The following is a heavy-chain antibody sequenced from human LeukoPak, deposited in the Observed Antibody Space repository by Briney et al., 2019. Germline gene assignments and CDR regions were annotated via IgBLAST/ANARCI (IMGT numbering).Heavy chain of an antibody. D-gene: IGHD1-26*01. CDR3: ARDPYSGNYGNYYYYYMDV. J-gene: IGHJ6*03. V-gene: IGHV3-74*01. CDR1: GFTFRSYW. CDR2: ISPDGTSK. Sequence: PGGSLRLSCAASGFTFRSYWMHWVRQAPGKGLVWVSRISPDGTSKSYADSVKGRFTISRDNAKNSLYLQMNSLGPEDTAVYYCARDPYSGNYGNYYYYYMDVWGKGTTVTISS.